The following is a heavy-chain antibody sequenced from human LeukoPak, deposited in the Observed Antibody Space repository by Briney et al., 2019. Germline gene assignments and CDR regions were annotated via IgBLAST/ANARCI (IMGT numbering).Heavy chain of an antibody. J-gene: IGHJ4*02. V-gene: IGHV4-61*02. Sequence: PSETLSLTCTVSGVSISRGSHYWSWIRQPAGKGLEWIGRIHTIGNTNYSPPLWRRVTISVDTSKNQFSLRLHSVTAADTAVYYCARDRSYYSDTGTDYWGQGALVTVSS. D-gene: IGHD3-22*01. CDR1: GVSISRGSHY. CDR2: IHTIGNT. CDR3: ARDRSYYSDTGTDY.